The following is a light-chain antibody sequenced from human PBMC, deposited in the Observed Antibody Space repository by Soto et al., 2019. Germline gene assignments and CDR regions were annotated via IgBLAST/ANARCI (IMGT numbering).Light chain of an antibody. J-gene: IGLJ1*01. CDR1: SSDVGGYNY. CDR3: SSYTSTSTPSV. CDR2: EVS. V-gene: IGLV2-14*01. Sequence: QSVLTQPASVSGSPGQSITISCTGTSSDVGGYNYVSWYQLHPSKAPKLIIYEVSHRPSGASNHFSGYKSGNTASLTISGLQAEDEADYYCSSYTSTSTPSVFGTGTKVTVL.